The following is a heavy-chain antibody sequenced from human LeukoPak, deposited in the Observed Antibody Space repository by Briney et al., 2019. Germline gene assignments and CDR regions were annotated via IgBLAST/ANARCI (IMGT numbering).Heavy chain of an antibody. Sequence: SETLSLTCAVSGGSISSSNWWSWVRQPPGKGLEWIGEIYHSGSTNYNPSLKSRVTISVDKSKNQFSLKLSSVTAADTAVYYCARVKRQWLAAYFDYWGQGTLVTVSS. CDR2: IYHSGST. D-gene: IGHD6-19*01. CDR3: ARVKRQWLAAYFDY. CDR1: GGSISSSNW. V-gene: IGHV4-4*02. J-gene: IGHJ4*02.